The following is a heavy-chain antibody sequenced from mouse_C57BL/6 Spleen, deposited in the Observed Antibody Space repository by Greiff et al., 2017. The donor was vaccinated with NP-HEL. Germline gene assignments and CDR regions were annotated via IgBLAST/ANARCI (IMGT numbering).Heavy chain of an antibody. J-gene: IGHJ4*01. D-gene: IGHD2-2*01. CDR3: ARDYGYDDYAMDY. V-gene: IGHV5-6*01. CDR1: GFTFSSYG. Sequence: EVKLMESGGDLVKPGGSLKLSCAASGFTFSSYGMSWVRQTPDKRLEWVATISSGGSYTYYPDSVKGRFTISRDNAKNTLYLQMSSLKSEDTAMYYCARDYGYDDYAMDYWGQGTSVTVSS. CDR2: ISSGGSYT.